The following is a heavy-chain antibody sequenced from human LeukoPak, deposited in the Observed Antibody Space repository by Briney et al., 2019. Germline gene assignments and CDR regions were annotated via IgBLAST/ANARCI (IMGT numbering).Heavy chain of an antibody. J-gene: IGHJ4*02. V-gene: IGHV4-4*07. CDR2: IYSSGST. CDR3: ARDSGSYGYFDY. D-gene: IGHD1-26*01. Sequence: SETLSLTCAVSGGSINSYYWSWIRQPAGKGLEWIGRIYSSGSTNYNPSLKSRVSMSVDTSKNQFSLKLSSVTAADTAVYYCARDSGSYGYFDYWGQGTLVTVSS. CDR1: GGSINSYY.